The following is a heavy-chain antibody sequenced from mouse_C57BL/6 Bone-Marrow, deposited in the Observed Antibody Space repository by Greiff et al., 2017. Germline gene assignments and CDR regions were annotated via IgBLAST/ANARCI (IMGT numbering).Heavy chain of an antibody. Sequence: EVKLVESGGGLVKPGGSLKLSCAASGFTFSSYAMSWVRQTPEKRLEWVATISDGGSYTYYPDNVTGRFTISRDNAKNNLYLQMSHLKSEDTAMYDGARGREVVATRELYWYFDVWGTGTTVTVSS. CDR3: ARGREVVATRELYWYFDV. D-gene: IGHD1-1*01. J-gene: IGHJ1*03. CDR1: GFTFSSYA. CDR2: ISDGGSYT. V-gene: IGHV5-4*03.